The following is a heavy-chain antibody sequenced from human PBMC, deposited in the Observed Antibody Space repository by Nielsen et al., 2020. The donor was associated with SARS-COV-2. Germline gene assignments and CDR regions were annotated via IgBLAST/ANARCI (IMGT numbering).Heavy chain of an antibody. V-gene: IGHV3-30-3*01. CDR1: GFPFSSFA. D-gene: IGHD1-26*01. CDR3: AREDSWELLRTYDALDI. J-gene: IGHJ3*02. CDR2: ISFDGSDE. Sequence: GESLKISCAASGFPFSSFAMHWVRQAPGKGLEWVAVISFDGSDEYSADSVKGRFTISRDNAKNKLYLQMTSLRTEDTAVYYCAREDSWELLRTYDALDIWGQGTMVSVSS.